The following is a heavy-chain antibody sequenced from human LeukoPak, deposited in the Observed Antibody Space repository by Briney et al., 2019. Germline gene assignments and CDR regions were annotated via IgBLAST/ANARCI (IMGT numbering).Heavy chain of an antibody. CDR3: GKEGGA. CDR1: GFRFSDFT. CDR2: IGGRGGST. V-gene: IGHV3-23*01. J-gene: IGHJ5*02. D-gene: IGHD3-16*01. Sequence: GGSLRLSCAASGFRFSDFTMTWVRQAPGKGPEWVSAIGGRGGSTYYADSLGGRFTISRDNSKDMVYLQMNSLKVEDTATYYCGKEGGAWGQGTKVTVSS.